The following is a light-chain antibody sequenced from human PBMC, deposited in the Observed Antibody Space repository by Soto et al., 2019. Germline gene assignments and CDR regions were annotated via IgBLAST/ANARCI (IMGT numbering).Light chain of an antibody. CDR3: QLYGTSHT. V-gene: IGKV3-20*01. CDR2: GAS. CDR1: QSVSSTY. Sequence: EIVLTQSPGTLSLSPGEKATLSCRASQSVSSTYLAWYQQKPGQAPRLLISGASSRATDFPDRFSGSGSGTDFTLTISRLEAEDFAVYYCQLYGTSHTFGGGTKVEIK. J-gene: IGKJ4*01.